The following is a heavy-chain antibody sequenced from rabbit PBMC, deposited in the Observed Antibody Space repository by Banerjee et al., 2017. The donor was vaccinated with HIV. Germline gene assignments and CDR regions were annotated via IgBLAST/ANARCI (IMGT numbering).Heavy chain of an antibody. CDR2: INTSSGNT. Sequence: QEQLEESGGGLVKPEGSLKLSCKASGFDFSSYGVSWVRQAPGKGLEWIACINTSSGNTVYATWAKGRFTISRTSSTTVALQMTSLTAADTASYFCARDLAGVIGWNFGLWGQGTLVTVS. V-gene: IGHV1S45*01. J-gene: IGHJ3*01. CDR1: GFDFSSYG. CDR3: ARDLAGVIGWNFGL. D-gene: IGHD4-1*01.